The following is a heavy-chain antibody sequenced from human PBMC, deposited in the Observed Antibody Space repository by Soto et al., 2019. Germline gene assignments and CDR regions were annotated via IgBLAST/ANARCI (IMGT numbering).Heavy chain of an antibody. CDR3: ASNRPSDILTGYLLYYYYGMDV. V-gene: IGHV1-46*01. Sequence: ASVKVSCTASGYTFTSYYMHWVRQAPGQGLEWMGIINPSGGSTSYAQKFQGRVTMTRDTSTSTVYMELSSLRSEDTAVYYCASNRPSDILTGYLLYYYYGMDVWGQGTTVTVSS. CDR2: INPSGGST. J-gene: IGHJ6*02. CDR1: GYTFTSYY. D-gene: IGHD3-9*01.